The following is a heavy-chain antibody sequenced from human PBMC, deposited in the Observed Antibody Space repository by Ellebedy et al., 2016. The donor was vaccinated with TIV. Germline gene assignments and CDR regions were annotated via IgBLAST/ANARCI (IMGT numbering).Heavy chain of an antibody. J-gene: IGHJ4*02. CDR2: IKSKTDGGTT. D-gene: IGHD2-21*02. CDR3: TTVVVTANLFDY. V-gene: IGHV3-15*01. CDR1: GFTFSSYA. Sequence: GESLKISCAASGFTFSSYAMSWVRQAPGKGLEWVGRIKSKTDGGTTDYAAPVKGRFTISRDDSKNTLYLQMNSLKTEDTAVYYCTTVVVTANLFDYWGQGTLVTVSS.